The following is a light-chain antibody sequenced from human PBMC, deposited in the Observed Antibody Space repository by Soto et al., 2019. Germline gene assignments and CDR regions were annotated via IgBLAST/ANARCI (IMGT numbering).Light chain of an antibody. Sequence: QSVLTQPPSASGTPGQTVTISSSGSSSNIGTNYVFWYQQLPGTAPKLLIYGNNQRPSGVPDRFSGSRSGTSASLAISGLRPEDEADYYCAVWDDSLSGVVFGGGTKLTV. CDR2: GNN. J-gene: IGLJ3*02. V-gene: IGLV1-47*01. CDR3: AVWDDSLSGVV. CDR1: SSNIGTNY.